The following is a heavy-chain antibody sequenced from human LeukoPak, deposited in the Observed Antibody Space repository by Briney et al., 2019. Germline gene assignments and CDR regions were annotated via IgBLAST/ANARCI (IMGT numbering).Heavy chain of an antibody. V-gene: IGHV3-23*01. CDR1: GFTVSSNY. CDR3: AARPTSEAVAPSDF. J-gene: IGHJ4*02. CDR2: ISGSGGST. D-gene: IGHD6-19*01. Sequence: PGGSLRLSCAASGFTVSSNYMSWIRQAPGKGLEWVSGISGSGGSTYYADSVKGRFTISRDNSKSTLYLQMNSLRAEDTATYYCAARPTSEAVAPSDFWGQGTLVTVSP.